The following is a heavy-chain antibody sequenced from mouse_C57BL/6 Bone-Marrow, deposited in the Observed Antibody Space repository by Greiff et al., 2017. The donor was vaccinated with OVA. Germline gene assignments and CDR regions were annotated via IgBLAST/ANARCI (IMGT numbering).Heavy chain of an antibody. Sequence: EVHLVESGGGLVKPGGSLKLSCAASGFTFSSYAMSWVRQTPEKRLEWVATISDGGSYTYYPDNVKGRFTISRDNAKNNLYLQMSHLKSEDTAMYYCARDAYYSIFAYWGQGTLVTVSA. V-gene: IGHV5-4*01. CDR2: ISDGGSYT. CDR1: GFTFSSYA. CDR3: ARDAYYSIFAY. D-gene: IGHD2-5*01. J-gene: IGHJ3*01.